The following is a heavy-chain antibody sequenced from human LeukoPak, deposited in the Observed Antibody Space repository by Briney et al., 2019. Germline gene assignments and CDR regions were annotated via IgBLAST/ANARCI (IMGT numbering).Heavy chain of an antibody. Sequence: GGSLRLSCAASGFTFSKYWMGWVRQAPGKGLEWVAVISYDGSNKHYADSVKGRFTISRDSSKNTLYLQMNSLRAEDTAVYYCARERGSYGAFDIWGQGTMVTVSS. CDR3: ARERGSYGAFDI. CDR1: GFTFSKYW. J-gene: IGHJ3*02. CDR2: ISYDGSNK. V-gene: IGHV3-30-3*01. D-gene: IGHD1-26*01.